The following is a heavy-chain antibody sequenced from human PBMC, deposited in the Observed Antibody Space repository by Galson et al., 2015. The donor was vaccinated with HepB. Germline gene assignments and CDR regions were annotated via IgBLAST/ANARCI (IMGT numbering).Heavy chain of an antibody. CDR2: ISYDGSNK. CDR1: GFIFRSYG. CDR3: AKDLNFIAAAGTADY. Sequence: SLRLSCAASGFIFRSYGMHWVRQAPGKGLEWVAEISYDGSNKDYADSLKGRFTISRDNSKNTLYLQMSSLRAEDTAVYYCAKDLNFIAAAGTADYWGQGTLVTVSS. D-gene: IGHD6-13*01. J-gene: IGHJ4*02. V-gene: IGHV3-30*18.